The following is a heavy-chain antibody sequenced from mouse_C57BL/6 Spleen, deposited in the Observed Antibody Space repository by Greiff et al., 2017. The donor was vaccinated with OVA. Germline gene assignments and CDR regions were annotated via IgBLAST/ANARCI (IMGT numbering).Heavy chain of an antibody. CDR3: ARYNDGYSTPFDY. CDR1: GYTFTSYW. Sequence: QVQLQQPGAELVRPGSSVKLSCKASGYTFTSYWMHWVKQRPIQGLEWIGNIDPSDSETHYNQKFKDKATLTVDKSSSTAYMQLSSLTSEDSAVYYCARYNDGYSTPFDYWGQGTTLTVSS. V-gene: IGHV1-52*01. CDR2: IDPSDSET. J-gene: IGHJ2*01. D-gene: IGHD2-3*01.